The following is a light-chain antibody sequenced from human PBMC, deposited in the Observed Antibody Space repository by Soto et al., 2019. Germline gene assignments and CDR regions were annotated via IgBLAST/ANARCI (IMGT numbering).Light chain of an antibody. CDR2: AAS. Sequence: DIQMTQSPTSLSASVGDRVTITGRASLAIRTFVAWYQQKPGKAPKLLIYAASTWQSGVPSRFSGSGSGTDFTITINSLQPEDVATYSCQKYSSVPVFGPGTKVEIK. V-gene: IGKV1-27*01. CDR3: QKYSSVPV. CDR1: LAIRTF. J-gene: IGKJ3*01.